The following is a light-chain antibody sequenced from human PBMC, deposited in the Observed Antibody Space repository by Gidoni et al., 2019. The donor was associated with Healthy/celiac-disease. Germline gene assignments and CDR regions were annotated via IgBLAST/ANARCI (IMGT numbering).Light chain of an antibody. J-gene: IGKJ2*01. Sequence: AIRMTQSPSSFSASTGDRVTITCRASQGISSYLAWYQQKPGKAPKLLIYAAPTLQSGVPSRFSGSGSGTDFTLTISCLQSEDFATYYCQQYYSYPPHTFGQGTKLEIK. CDR2: AAP. V-gene: IGKV1-8*01. CDR3: QQYYSYPPHT. CDR1: QGISSY.